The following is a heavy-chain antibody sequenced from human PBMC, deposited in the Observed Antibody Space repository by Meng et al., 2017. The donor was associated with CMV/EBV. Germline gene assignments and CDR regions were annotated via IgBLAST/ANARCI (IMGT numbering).Heavy chain of an antibody. CDR1: GFSFSPTW. V-gene: IGHV3-15*01. J-gene: IGHJ4*02. Sequence: VQLVESVGVSVKPGGALRLSCAASGFSFSPTWMSWIRQAPGKGLEWVGRIKSKYAGGTSEYAAPVTGRFSISRDDSINTLYLQMNGLKTEDTAVYYCTATHHSDSSGKYWGQGTLVTVSS. CDR3: TATHHSDSSGKY. CDR2: IKSKYAGGTS. D-gene: IGHD3-22*01.